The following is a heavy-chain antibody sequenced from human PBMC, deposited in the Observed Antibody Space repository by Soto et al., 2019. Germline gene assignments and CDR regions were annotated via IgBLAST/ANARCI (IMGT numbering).Heavy chain of an antibody. D-gene: IGHD6-19*01. V-gene: IGHV3-48*02. CDR1: GFIFSSFN. Sequence: EVQLVESGGGLVQPGGSLRLSCAGSGFIFSSFNMNWVRQAPGKGLEWISYISSSSSSIYYEDSVKGRFTISRDNAKNSLFLHMNSLRDEDTAVYYCARDLRGVAGTALGFGTWGQGTLVTVYS. CDR2: ISSSSSSI. J-gene: IGHJ3*02. CDR3: ARDLRGVAGTALGFGT.